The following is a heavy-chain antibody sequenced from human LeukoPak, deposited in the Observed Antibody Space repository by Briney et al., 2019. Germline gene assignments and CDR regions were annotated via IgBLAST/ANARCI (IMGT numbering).Heavy chain of an antibody. Sequence: GGSLRLSCAASGFTFSSYAMSWVRQAPGKELEWVSAISGSGGSTYYADSVKGRFTISRDNSKNTLYLQMNSLRAEDTAVYYCAKDTFRTGTIGDFDYWGQGTLVTVSS. CDR3: AKDTFRTGTIGDFDY. CDR1: GFTFSSYA. D-gene: IGHD1-7*01. J-gene: IGHJ4*02. CDR2: ISGSGGST. V-gene: IGHV3-23*01.